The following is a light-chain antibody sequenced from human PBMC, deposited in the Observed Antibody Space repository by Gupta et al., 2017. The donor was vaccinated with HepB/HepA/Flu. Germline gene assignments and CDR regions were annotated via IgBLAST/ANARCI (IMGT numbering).Light chain of an antibody. Sequence: QYALTQPASVSGSPGQSITLSCTGTSSDVGGYQLVSWYQQHTGKAPKLLIFDVNKWASGVSDRFSGSKSGNSASLTISGLQDEDDDYYYCCAYAITAVVFGGGTKLTVL. CDR2: DVN. V-gene: IGLV2-23*02. CDR3: CAYAITAVV. CDR1: SSDVGGYQL. J-gene: IGLJ2*01.